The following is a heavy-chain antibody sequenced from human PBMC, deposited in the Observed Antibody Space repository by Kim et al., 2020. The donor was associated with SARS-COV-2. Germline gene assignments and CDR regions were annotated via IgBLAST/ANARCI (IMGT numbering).Heavy chain of an antibody. J-gene: IGHJ6*02. CDR2: ISYDGSNK. CDR1: GFTFSSYG. D-gene: IGHD2-8*01. CDR3: AKDRCTNGVCYFGYYYHGMDV. Sequence: GGSLRLSCAASGFTFSSYGMHWVRQAPGKGLEWVAVISYDGSNKYYADSVKGRFTISRDNSKNTLYLQMNSLRAEDTAVYYCAKDRCTNGVCYFGYYYHGMDVWGQGTTVTVSS. V-gene: IGHV3-30*18.